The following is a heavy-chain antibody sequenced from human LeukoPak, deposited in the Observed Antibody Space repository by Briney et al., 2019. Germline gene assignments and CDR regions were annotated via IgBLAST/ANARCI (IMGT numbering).Heavy chain of an antibody. CDR3: GRGIDYSSGPDY. CDR2: ISASGGSA. Sequence: QAGGSLRLSCAASGYTFSSFTLSWVRQAPGKGLEWVSVISASGGSAYYVDSVKGRFTMSRDNSKNTLYPQMNSLRAEDTAVYYCGRGIDYSSGPDYWGQGTLVTVSS. J-gene: IGHJ4*02. D-gene: IGHD6-19*01. V-gene: IGHV3-23*01. CDR1: GYTFSSFT.